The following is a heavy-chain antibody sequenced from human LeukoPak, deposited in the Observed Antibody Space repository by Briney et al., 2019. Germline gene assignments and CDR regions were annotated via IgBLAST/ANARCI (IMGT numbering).Heavy chain of an antibody. CDR1: GFTFSSYG. J-gene: IGHJ6*02. V-gene: IGHV3-33*01. Sequence: PGGSLRLSCAASGFTFSSYGMHWVRQAPGKGLEWVAVIWYDGSNKYYADSVKGRFTISRDNSKNTLYLQMNSLRAEDTAVYYCARNHYYDSSGYHRAEYYYYGMDVWGQGTTVTVSS. CDR2: IWYDGSNK. D-gene: IGHD3-22*01. CDR3: ARNHYYDSSGYHRAEYYYYGMDV.